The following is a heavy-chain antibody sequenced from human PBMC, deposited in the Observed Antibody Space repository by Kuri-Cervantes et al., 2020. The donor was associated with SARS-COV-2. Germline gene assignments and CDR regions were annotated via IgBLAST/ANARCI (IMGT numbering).Heavy chain of an antibody. CDR2: IMGGGYTT. Sequence: GGSLRLSWAPSGFTFSRYAMSWVRQAPGKWLEWISAIMGGGYTTYYADSVKGRFTISRDNFKNTLYLQMNNLRAEDTAVYYCAKDPNGDYVGAFDFWGQGTLVTVSS. V-gene: IGHV3-23*01. CDR3: AKDPNGDYVGAFDF. D-gene: IGHD4-17*01. J-gene: IGHJ3*01. CDR1: GFTFSRYA.